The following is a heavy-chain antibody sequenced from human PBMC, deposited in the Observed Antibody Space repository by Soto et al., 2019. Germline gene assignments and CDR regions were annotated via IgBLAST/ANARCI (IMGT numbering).Heavy chain of an antibody. J-gene: IGHJ4*02. CDR1: GFTFSSYG. Sequence: GGSLRLSCAASGFTFSSYGMHWVRQAPGKGLEWVAVISYDGSNKYYADSVKGRFTISRDNSKNTLYLQMNSLRAEDTAVYYCAKALRRCSGGSCDYFDYWGQGT. D-gene: IGHD2-15*01. CDR2: ISYDGSNK. CDR3: AKALRRCSGGSCDYFDY. V-gene: IGHV3-30*18.